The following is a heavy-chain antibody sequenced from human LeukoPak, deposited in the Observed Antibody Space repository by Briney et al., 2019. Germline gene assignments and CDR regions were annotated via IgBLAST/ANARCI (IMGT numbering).Heavy chain of an antibody. V-gene: IGHV1-18*01. J-gene: IGHJ3*02. D-gene: IGHD3-16*02. CDR2: ISVYNGNT. CDR1: GGTFSSYA. CDR3: ARFSHDYVWGSYRTDAFDI. Sequence: ASVKVSCKASGGTFSSYAISWVRQAPGQGLEWMGWISVYNGNTNYAQKLQGRVTMTTDTSTSTAYMELRSLRSDDTAVYYCARFSHDYVWGSYRTDAFDIWGQGTMVAVSS.